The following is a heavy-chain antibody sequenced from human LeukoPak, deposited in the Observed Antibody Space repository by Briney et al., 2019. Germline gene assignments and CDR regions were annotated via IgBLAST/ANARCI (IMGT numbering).Heavy chain of an antibody. V-gene: IGHV3-21*01. J-gene: IGHJ4*02. D-gene: IGHD6-19*01. CDR1: GFTFSSYS. Sequence: PGGSLRLSCAASGFTFSSYSMNWVRQAPGKGLEWVSSISSSSSYIYYADSVKGRFTISRDNAKNSLYLQMNSLRAEDTAVYYCASSTIAVAALNYWGQGTLVTVSS. CDR3: ASSTIAVAALNY. CDR2: ISSSSSYI.